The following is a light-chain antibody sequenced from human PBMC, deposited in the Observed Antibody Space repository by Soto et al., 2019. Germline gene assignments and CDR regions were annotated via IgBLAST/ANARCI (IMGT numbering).Light chain of an antibody. V-gene: IGKV1-39*01. CDR1: QNIIRY. J-gene: IGKJ1*01. CDR3: LQSSSPPQT. Sequence: DIQMTQSPSSLSASVGDRVTITCRASQNIIRYLNWYQQKPGRAPQLLIYSASNLHTGVSSRFSGSRSGTDFTLTISSLQPEDFAIYYCLQSSSPPQTFGQGTTVEMK. CDR2: SAS.